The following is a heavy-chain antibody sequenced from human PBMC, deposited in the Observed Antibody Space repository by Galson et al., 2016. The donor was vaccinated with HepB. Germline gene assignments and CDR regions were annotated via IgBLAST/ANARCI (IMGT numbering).Heavy chain of an antibody. D-gene: IGHD6-19*01. Sequence: SLRLSCAASGFTFTSYSMFWVRQAPGKGLEWVSSISSTSSYIYYADSVKGRFTISRDNAKNSLYLQMNSLRAEDTAIYYCAKDRPPSGAGREDDFDYWGQGTLVTVSS. J-gene: IGHJ4*02. V-gene: IGHV3-21*01. CDR3: AKDRPPSGAGREDDFDY. CDR2: ISSTSSYI. CDR1: GFTFTSYS.